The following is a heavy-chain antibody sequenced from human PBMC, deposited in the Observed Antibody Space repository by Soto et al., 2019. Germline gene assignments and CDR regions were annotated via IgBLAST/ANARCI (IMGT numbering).Heavy chain of an antibody. Sequence: GASVKVSCKASGGTFSSYSISWVRQAPGQGLEWMGGIIPIFGTANYAQKFQGRVTITADESTSTAYMELSSLRSEDTAVYYCARYLMGPYYYGMEVWGQGNPGHRLL. V-gene: IGHV1-69*13. J-gene: IGHJ6*02. CDR1: GGTFSSYS. CDR3: ARYLMGPYYYGMEV. D-gene: IGHD2-8*01. CDR2: IIPIFGTA.